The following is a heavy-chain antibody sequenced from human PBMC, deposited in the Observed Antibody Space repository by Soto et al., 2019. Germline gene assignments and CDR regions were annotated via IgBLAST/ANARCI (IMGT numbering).Heavy chain of an antibody. D-gene: IGHD3-10*01. Sequence: EVQLLESGGGLVQPGGSLRLSCAASGFTFSSYAMSWVRQAPGKGLEWVSDISGSGGSTYYANSVKGWFTISRDNSKNTRYLHMSRLRAEDTAVYCCAKEATTMVWGVILVKCFDPWGKGTLVTVSS. V-gene: IGHV3-23*01. CDR3: AKEATTMVWGVILVKCFDP. CDR2: ISGSGGST. CDR1: GFTFSSYA. J-gene: IGHJ5*02.